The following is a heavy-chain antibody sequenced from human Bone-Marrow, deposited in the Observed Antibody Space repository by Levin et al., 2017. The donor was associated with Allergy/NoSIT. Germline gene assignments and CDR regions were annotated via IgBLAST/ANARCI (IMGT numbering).Heavy chain of an antibody. CDR2: VSDSGSYT. V-gene: IGHV3-23*01. J-gene: IGHJ4*02. Sequence: LSLTCAASGFTFSTSAMNWVRQAPGQGLEWVSSVSDSGSYTFYADSVKGRFTISRDNSKNTLYLQMNSLRAEDTALYYCAKDDGTAYYSFDYWGQGTLVTVSS. D-gene: IGHD2-21*02. CDR3: AKDDGTAYYSFDY. CDR1: GFTFSTSA.